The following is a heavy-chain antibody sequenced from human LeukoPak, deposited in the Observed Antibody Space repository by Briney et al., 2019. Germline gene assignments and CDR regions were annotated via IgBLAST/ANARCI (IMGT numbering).Heavy chain of an antibody. J-gene: IGHJ4*02. CDR1: GFTFSSYS. D-gene: IGHD2-2*01. CDR2: ISSSSSCI. Sequence: GGSLRLSCAASGFTFSSYSMNWVRQAPGKGLEWVSSISSSSSCIYYADSVKGRFTISRDNAKNSLYLQMNSLRAEDTAVYYCARDIVVVPAAIGVFDYWGQGTLVTVSS. CDR3: ARDIVVVPAAIGVFDY. V-gene: IGHV3-21*01.